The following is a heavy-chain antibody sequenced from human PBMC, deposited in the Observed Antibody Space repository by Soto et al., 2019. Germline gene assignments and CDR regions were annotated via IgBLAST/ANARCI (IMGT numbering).Heavy chain of an antibody. CDR2: IIPIFGTA. CDR1: GGTFSSYA. V-gene: IGHV1-69*13. Sequence: GASVKFSCKASGGTFSSYAISWVRQAPGQGLEWMGGIIPIFGTANYAQKFQGRVTITADESTSTAYMELSSLRSEDTAVYYCARDRDSSGWTVFDYWGQGTLVTVSS. D-gene: IGHD6-19*01. J-gene: IGHJ4*02. CDR3: ARDRDSSGWTVFDY.